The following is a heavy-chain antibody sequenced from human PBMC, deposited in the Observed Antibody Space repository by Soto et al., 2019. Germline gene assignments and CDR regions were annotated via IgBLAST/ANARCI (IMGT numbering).Heavy chain of an antibody. D-gene: IGHD3-10*01. Sequence: EVKLVESGGGLVKPGGSLRLSCAASGFTFSSYSMNWVRQAPGKGLEWVSSVNSGSSYIYYAESVKGRFTISRDNAKNALYLQMNSLRVEDTAVYYCTRDPRPGSGPLQFLVAYEMDVWGQGTTVTVSS. CDR2: VNSGSSYI. CDR1: GFTFSSYS. V-gene: IGHV3-21*01. J-gene: IGHJ6*02. CDR3: TRDPRPGSGPLQFLVAYEMDV.